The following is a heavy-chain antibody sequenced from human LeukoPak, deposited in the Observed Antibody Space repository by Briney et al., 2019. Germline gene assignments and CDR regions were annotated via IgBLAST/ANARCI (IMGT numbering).Heavy chain of an antibody. Sequence: GGSLRLSCAASGFTFSTYTMYWVRHPPGKRLEWVSLIGSSGGGIHYADSVKGRFTISRDNSKNALYLQMNSLRVEDTAVYCCAIDPNWGTHSWGQGVLVTVSS. V-gene: IGHV3-23*01. CDR2: IGSSGGGI. CDR3: AIDPNWGTHS. D-gene: IGHD7-27*01. J-gene: IGHJ4*02. CDR1: GFTFSTYT.